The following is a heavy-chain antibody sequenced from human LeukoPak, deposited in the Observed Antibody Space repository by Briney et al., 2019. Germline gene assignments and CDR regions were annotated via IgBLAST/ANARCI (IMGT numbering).Heavy chain of an antibody. V-gene: IGHV3-48*01. CDR3: ARDGGYSGYDADC. D-gene: IGHD5-12*01. Sequence: GGSLRLSCAASGFTFSTYSMKWVRQAPGKGLEWVSYISDSSAMYYADSVRGRFTISRENDKNSLFLQMNSLRAEDTAVYYCARDGGYSGYDADCWGQGTLVTVSS. CDR1: GFTFSTYS. CDR2: ISDSSAM. J-gene: IGHJ4*02.